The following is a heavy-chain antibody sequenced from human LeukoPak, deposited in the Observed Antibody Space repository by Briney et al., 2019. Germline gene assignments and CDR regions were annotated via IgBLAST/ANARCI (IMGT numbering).Heavy chain of an antibody. D-gene: IGHD6-19*01. V-gene: IGHV3-11*06. J-gene: IGHJ4*02. CDR1: GFTFSDYY. CDR3: ARDRSVDGTV. CDR2: ISSSSSYT. Sequence: GGSLRLSCAASGFTFSDYYMSWIRQAPGKGLEWVSYISSSSSYTNYAVSVKGRFTISRDNAKNPLYLQMDSLRAEDTAVYYCARDRSVDGTVWGQGTLVTVSS.